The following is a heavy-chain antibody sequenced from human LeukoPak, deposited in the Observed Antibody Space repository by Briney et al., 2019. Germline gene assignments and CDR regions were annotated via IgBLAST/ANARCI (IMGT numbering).Heavy chain of an antibody. D-gene: IGHD2-2*03. CDR3: ARHGYCSSTSCVVKRWFDP. CDR2: IYYSGST. CDR1: GGSISSSSYY. J-gene: IGHJ5*02. Sequence: KTSETLSLTCTVSGGSISSSSYYWGWIRQPPGKGLEWIGSIYYSGSTYYNPSLKSRVTISVDTSKNQFSLKLSSVTAADTAVHYCARHGYCSSTSCVVKRWFDPWGQGTLVTVSS. V-gene: IGHV4-39*01.